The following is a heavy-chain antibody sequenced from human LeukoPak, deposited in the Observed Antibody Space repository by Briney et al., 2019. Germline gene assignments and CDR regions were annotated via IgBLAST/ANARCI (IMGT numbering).Heavy chain of an antibody. Sequence: ASVKVSCKTSGYTFTRYDINLVRQATGQGLEWMGWMNPNSGNTGYAQKFQGRVTMTSNTSISTAYMELSSLRSEDAAVYYCARWSSGIDYWGQGTLVTVSS. J-gene: IGHJ4*02. CDR1: GYTFTRYD. CDR2: MNPNSGNT. D-gene: IGHD3-22*01. CDR3: ARWSSGIDY. V-gene: IGHV1-8*01.